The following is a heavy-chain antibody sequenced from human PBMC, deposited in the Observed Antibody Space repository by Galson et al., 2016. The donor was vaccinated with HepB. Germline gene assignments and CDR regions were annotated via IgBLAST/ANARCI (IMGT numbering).Heavy chain of an antibody. Sequence: SLRLSCAASGFTFTMYTMNWVRQAPGKGLEWVSAITCTGGSTYYADSVKGRFSISRDNSKNTLYLQMNSLRAEDTAIYHCVNPVPSDSNILNGYLFHWGQGTLVTVSS. CDR2: ITCTGGST. CDR3: VNPVPSDSNILNGYLFH. V-gene: IGHV3-23*01. D-gene: IGHD3-9*01. J-gene: IGHJ4*02. CDR1: GFTFTMYT.